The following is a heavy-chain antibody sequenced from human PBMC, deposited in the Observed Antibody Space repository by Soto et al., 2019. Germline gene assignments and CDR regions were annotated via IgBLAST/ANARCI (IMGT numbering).Heavy chain of an antibody. J-gene: IGHJ4*02. D-gene: IGHD3-10*01. CDR3: PSDPYYYASYY. V-gene: IGHV3-11*01. Sequence: GGSLRLSCAASGFTFSDHYMTWIRQSPGKGLEWVSYISSDSATIYYTDSVQGRFTVSRDNAKNSVYLQMNSLRAEDTAVYYCPSDPYYYASYYWGQATLVTVSS. CDR1: GFTFSDHY. CDR2: ISSDSATI.